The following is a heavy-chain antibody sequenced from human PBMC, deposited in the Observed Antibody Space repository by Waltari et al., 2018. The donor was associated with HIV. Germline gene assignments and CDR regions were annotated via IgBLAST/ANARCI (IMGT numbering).Heavy chain of an antibody. J-gene: IGHJ3*02. CDR2: MNPNSGNT. V-gene: IGHV1-8*01. D-gene: IGHD1-26*01. CDR1: GFPFTSYD. CDR3: ARESCELLRLAFDI. Sequence: QLQLVQSGAEVKKPGASVTVSCKASGFPFTSYDINWVRQATGQGLEWMGWMNPNSGNTGYAQKFQGRVTMTRNTSISTAYMELSSLRSDDTAVYYCARESCELLRLAFDIWGQGTMVTVSS.